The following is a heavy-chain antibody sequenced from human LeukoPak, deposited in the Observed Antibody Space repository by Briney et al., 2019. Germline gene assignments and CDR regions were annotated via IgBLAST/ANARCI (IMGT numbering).Heavy chain of an antibody. Sequence: GGSLRLSCAASGFTFSSYSMNWVRQAPGKGLEWVSYISSSSSTIYYADSVKGRFTISRDNAKNSLYLQMNSLRAEDTAVYYCARDYSYARHAFDIWGQGTMVTVSS. D-gene: IGHD5-18*01. CDR3: ARDYSYARHAFDI. CDR1: GFTFSSYS. J-gene: IGHJ3*02. V-gene: IGHV3-48*01. CDR2: ISSSSSTI.